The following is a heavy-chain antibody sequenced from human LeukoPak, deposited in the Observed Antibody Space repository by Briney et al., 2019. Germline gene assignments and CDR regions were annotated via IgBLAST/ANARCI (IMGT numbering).Heavy chain of an antibody. CDR2: ISAYNGNT. CDR3: ARCSSSWSDIDY. Sequence: GASVKVSCKASGGTFSSYAISWVRQAPGQGLEWMGWISAYNGNTNYAQKLQGRVTMTTDTSTSTAYMGLRSLRSDDTAVYYCARCSSSWSDIDYWGQGTLVTVSS. V-gene: IGHV1-18*01. CDR1: GGTFSSYA. J-gene: IGHJ4*02. D-gene: IGHD6-13*01.